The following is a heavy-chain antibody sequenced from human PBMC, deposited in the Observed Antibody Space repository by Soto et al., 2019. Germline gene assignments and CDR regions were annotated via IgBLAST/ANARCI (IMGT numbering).Heavy chain of an antibody. D-gene: IGHD3-3*01. J-gene: IGHJ4*02. V-gene: IGHV3-74*01. CDR1: GVTFSSYW. CDR2: INSDGSST. CDR3: AREEIDFWSGYQIDY. Sequence: GGSLRLXCAASGVTFSSYWMHWVRQAPGKGLVGVSRINSDGSSTSYADSVKGRFTISRDNAKNTLYLQMNSLRAEDTAVYYCAREEIDFWSGYQIDYCGQGTLVTVSS.